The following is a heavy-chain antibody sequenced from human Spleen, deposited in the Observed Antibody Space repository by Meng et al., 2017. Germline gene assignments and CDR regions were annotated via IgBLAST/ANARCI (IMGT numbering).Heavy chain of an antibody. J-gene: IGHJ1*01. V-gene: IGHV1-2*06. CDR2: INPTGGGT. Sequence: QGQVVQSRAEVKKPGASVRASCKASGYTFTSYNRHGVRHAPGQGLGWLGRINPTGGGTDYAQKFQGRVTMTRDTSISTAYMDLRSLRSDDTAVYYCARSDFLQWGQGALVTVSS. CDR1: GYTFTSYN. CDR3: ARSDFLQ.